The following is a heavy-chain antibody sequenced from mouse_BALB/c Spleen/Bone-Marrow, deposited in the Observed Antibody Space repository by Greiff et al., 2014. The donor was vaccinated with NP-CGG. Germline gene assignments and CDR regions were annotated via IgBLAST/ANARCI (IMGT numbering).Heavy chain of an antibody. D-gene: IGHD1-1*02. CDR1: GYTFTSYY. V-gene: IGHV1-53*01. J-gene: IGHJ4*01. CDR3: TRYSYGDSAYYNGMDY. CDR2: IDPTNGGI. Sequence: VQLMQSGAELVKPGASVKLSCKASGYTFTSYYMYWVKQRPGQGLEWIGRIDPTNGGINFNEKFKSKATLSVDTSSSAAYMQLGSLPSDVSAVYYCTRYSYGDSAYYNGMDYWGQGTSVTVSA.